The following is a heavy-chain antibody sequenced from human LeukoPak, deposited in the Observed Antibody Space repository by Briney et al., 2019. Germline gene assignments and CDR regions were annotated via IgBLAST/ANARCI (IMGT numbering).Heavy chain of an antibody. CDR1: GFTSSSYD. CDR3: AKYTGAYYGGYYFDY. D-gene: IGHD1-26*01. Sequence: GGSLRLSCAVSGFTSSSYDMSWVRHAPGERLEWVSAITGSGGRTDYADSVKGRFTMSRDNSKSTLYLQMNNLRGEDTAVYYCAKYTGAYYGGYYFDYWGQGTLVTVSS. CDR2: ITGSGGRT. V-gene: IGHV3-23*01. J-gene: IGHJ4*02.